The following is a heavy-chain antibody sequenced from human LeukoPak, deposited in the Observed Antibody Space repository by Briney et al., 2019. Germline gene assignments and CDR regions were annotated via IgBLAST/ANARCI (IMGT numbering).Heavy chain of an antibody. Sequence: SETLSLTCAVYGGSFSGYYWSWIRQPPGKGLEWIGEINHSGSTNYNPSLKSRVTMSVDTSKNQFSLKLSSVTAADTAVYYCARSAPGGDYYFDYWGQGTLVTVSS. CDR1: GGSFSGYY. CDR2: INHSGST. J-gene: IGHJ4*02. D-gene: IGHD2-21*02. V-gene: IGHV4-34*01. CDR3: ARSAPGGDYYFDY.